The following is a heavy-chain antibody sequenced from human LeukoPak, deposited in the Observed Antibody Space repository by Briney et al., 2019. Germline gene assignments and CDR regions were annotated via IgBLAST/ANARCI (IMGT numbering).Heavy chain of an antibody. D-gene: IGHD6-19*01. V-gene: IGHV1-2*06. CDR3: ARDQRRSGWYRLSY. J-gene: IGHJ4*02. CDR2: INPNSGGT. CDR1: GYTFTSYG. Sequence: GASVKVSCKASGYTFTSYGISWVRQAPGQGLEWMGRINPNSGGTNYAQGRVTMTRDTSISTAYMELSRLRSDDTAVYYCARDQRRSGWYRLSYWGQGTLVTVSS.